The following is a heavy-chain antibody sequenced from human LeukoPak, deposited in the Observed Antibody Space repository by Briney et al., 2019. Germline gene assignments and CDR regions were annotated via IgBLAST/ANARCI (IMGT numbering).Heavy chain of an antibody. J-gene: IGHJ6*03. CDR3: ARLSYYYYMDV. V-gene: IGHV4-39*01. Sequence: KPSETLSLTCTAPDGSISSSSYYWGWIHQPPGKGLEWLGSIYYSGSTYDNPSLNSRVTISVDTSKNQLSLKLSSVTAADTAVYYCARLSYYYYMDVWGKGTTVTVSS. CDR1: DGSISSSSYY. CDR2: IYYSGST.